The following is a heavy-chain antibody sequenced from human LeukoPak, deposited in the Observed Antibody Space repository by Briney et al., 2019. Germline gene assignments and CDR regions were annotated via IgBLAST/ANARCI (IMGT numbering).Heavy chain of an antibody. V-gene: IGHV1-2*06. CDR1: GYTFTGYY. J-gene: IGHJ3*02. CDR3: ASDSSADASDI. Sequence: ASVKVSCKASGYTFTGYYMHWVRQGPGQGLEWMGRINPNSGGTNYAQKFQGRVTMTRYTSISTAYMELSRLRSDDTAVYYCASDSSADASDIWGQGTMVTVSS. CDR2: INPNSGGT. D-gene: IGHD6-19*01.